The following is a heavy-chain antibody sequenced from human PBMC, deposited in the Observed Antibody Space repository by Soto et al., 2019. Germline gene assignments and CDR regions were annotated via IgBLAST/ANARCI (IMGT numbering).Heavy chain of an antibody. V-gene: IGHV3-66*01. D-gene: IGHD4-17*01. Sequence: EVKLVESGGGLVQPGGSLRLSCVASGLTVTNNSLSWVRQAPGKGLEWVSIIYRGGTTYYADSVKGRFTLSRDNSKNTVYLQMNSLRAEDTAVYYCATKAPSGDADLNWYFDLWGRGTPVTVSS. CDR3: ATKAPSGDADLNWYFDL. CDR1: GLTVTNNS. CDR2: IYRGGTT. J-gene: IGHJ2*01.